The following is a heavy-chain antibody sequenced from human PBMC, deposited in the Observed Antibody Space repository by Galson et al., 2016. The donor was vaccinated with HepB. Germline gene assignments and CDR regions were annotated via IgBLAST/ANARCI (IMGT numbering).Heavy chain of an antibody. Sequence: ETLSLTCAVSGVSINSNNWWGWIRQAPGKGLEWIGYIDYTGSTYYNPSVKSRVTMSVDTSKNQVSLKLRSVTAVDTAVYYCAAWTESRPYYYNMDVWGQGTTVTVSS. V-gene: IGHV4-28*01. CDR1: GVSINSNNW. J-gene: IGHJ6*02. CDR3: AAWTESRPYYYNMDV. CDR2: IDYTGST. D-gene: IGHD3/OR15-3a*01.